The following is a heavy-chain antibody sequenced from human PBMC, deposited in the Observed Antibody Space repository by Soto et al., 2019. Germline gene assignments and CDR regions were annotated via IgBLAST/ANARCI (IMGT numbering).Heavy chain of an antibody. V-gene: IGHV1-18*01. Sequence: QVQLVQSGAEVKQPGASVKVSCMASGYTFTTYAITWVRQGPGQGLEWMGWVSVYTGNTKYAQMLQDRVTMTTDTSTSXXNMELRSLRSDDTAVYYCARVHYHSSGYYSEIFDYWGQGTLVTVSS. CDR3: ARVHYHSSGYYSEIFDY. J-gene: IGHJ4*02. CDR2: VSVYTGNT. D-gene: IGHD3-22*01. CDR1: GYTFTTYA.